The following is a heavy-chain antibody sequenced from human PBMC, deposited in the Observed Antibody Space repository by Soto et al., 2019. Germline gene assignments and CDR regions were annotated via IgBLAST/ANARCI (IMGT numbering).Heavy chain of an antibody. Sequence: QVQLVQSGPEVKKPGASVKVSCKASAYTFTSYGISWVRQAPGQGLEWMGWISGYNGQTNYAQKFRGRVTITTDASTSTAYMELRSLRSADTATYYCARDGRKQLWVEGLNAMDAWGQGTTVTVSS. V-gene: IGHV1-18*01. CDR3: ARDGRKQLWVEGLNAMDA. D-gene: IGHD5-18*01. CDR2: ISGYNGQT. CDR1: AYTFTSYG. J-gene: IGHJ6*02.